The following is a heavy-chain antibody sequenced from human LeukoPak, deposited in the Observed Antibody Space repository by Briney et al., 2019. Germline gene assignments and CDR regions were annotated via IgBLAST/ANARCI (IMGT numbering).Heavy chain of an antibody. J-gene: IGHJ3*02. CDR3: ARQRYYYDSSGYSDAFDI. D-gene: IGHD3-22*01. V-gene: IGHV4-59*08. CDR1: GGSISSYY. Sequence: SETLSLTCTVSGGSISSYYWSWIRQPPGKGLEWIGYIYYSGSTNYNPSLKRRVTISVDTSKHQFSLKLSSATAADTAVYYCARQRYYYDSSGYSDAFDIWGQGTMVTVSS. CDR2: IYYSGST.